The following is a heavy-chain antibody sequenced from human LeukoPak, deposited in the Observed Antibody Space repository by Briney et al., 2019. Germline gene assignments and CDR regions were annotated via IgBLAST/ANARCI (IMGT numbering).Heavy chain of an antibody. D-gene: IGHD2-2*02. V-gene: IGHV3-48*01. J-gene: IGHJ6*03. CDR2: ISSSSSTI. CDR1: GFTFSRHS. CDR3: ARDSSGYCSSTSCYISHYYYYMDV. Sequence: GGSLRLSCVDSGFTFSRHSMNWVRQAPGKGLEWVSYISSSSSTIYYADSVKGRFTISRDNAKNSLYLQMNSLRAEDTAVYYCARDSSGYCSSTSCYISHYYYYMDVWGKGTTVTVSS.